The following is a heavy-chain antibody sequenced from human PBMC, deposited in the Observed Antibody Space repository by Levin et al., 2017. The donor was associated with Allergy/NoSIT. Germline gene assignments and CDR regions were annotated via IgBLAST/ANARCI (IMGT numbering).Heavy chain of an antibody. V-gene: IGHV3-74*01. CDR2: MNSDGTST. J-gene: IGHJ4*02. Sequence: PGGSLRLSCAASGFTFSSYWMHWVRQAPGKGLVWVSRMNSDGTSTSYADSVKGRFIISRDNAKNTLYLQMNSLRAEDTAVYYCARSYYYDSSETYWGQGTLVTVSS. D-gene: IGHD3-22*01. CDR3: ARSYYYDSSETY. CDR1: GFTFSSYW.